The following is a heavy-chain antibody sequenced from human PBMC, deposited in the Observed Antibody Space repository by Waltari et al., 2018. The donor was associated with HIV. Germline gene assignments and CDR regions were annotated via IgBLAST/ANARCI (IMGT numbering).Heavy chain of an antibody. CDR3: ARHHSAVRTPFDP. D-gene: IGHD6-13*01. Sequence: QLQRQESGPGLRQPSQTLSLTCTVPAGSISISTYSSGGIRQPPGKGLEWIGSTYYSGSTYYNPSLKSRVTISVDTSKNQFFLKLSSVTAADTAVYYCARHHSAVRTPFDPWGQGTLVTVSS. J-gene: IGHJ5*02. CDR1: AGSISISTYS. V-gene: IGHV4-39*01. CDR2: TYYSGST.